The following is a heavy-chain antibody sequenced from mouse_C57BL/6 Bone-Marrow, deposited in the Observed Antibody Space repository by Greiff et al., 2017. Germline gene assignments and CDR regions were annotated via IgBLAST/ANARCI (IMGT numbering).Heavy chain of an antibody. J-gene: IGHJ4*01. CDR2: IYPRSGNT. V-gene: IGHV1-81*01. CDR1: GYTFTSYG. CDR3: ARRDGNYYAMDY. D-gene: IGHD2-1*01. Sequence: VKLQESGAELARPGASVKLSCKASGYTFTSYGISWVKQRTGQGLEWIGEIYPRSGNTYYNEKFKGKATLTADKSSSTAYMELRSLTSEDSAVYFCARRDGNYYAMDYWGQGTSVTVSS.